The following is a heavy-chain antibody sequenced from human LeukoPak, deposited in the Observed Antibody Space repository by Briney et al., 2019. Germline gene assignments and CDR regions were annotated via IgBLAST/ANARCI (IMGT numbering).Heavy chain of an antibody. CDR3: ARIEMATSHFDY. CDR2: IYSGGST. V-gene: IGHV3-66*02. Sequence: GGSLRLSCAASGFTVSSNYMSWVREAPGKGLEGVSVIYSGGSTYYADSVKGRFTISRDNSKNTLYLQMNSLRAEDTAVYYCARIEMATSHFDYWGQGTLVTVSS. D-gene: IGHD5-24*01. J-gene: IGHJ4*02. CDR1: GFTVSSNY.